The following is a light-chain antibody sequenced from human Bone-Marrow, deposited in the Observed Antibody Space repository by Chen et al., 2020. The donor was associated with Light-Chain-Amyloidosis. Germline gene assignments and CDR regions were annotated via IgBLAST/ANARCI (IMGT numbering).Light chain of an antibody. CDR3: QSADSSGTYEVI. CDR1: DLPTKY. J-gene: IGLJ2*01. Sequence: SYELTQPPSVSVSPGQTARITCSGDDLPTKYAYWYQQKPGQAPVLVIHRDTERPSGISERGSGSSSGTTATLTISGGQAEDEADYHCQSADSSGTYEVIFGGGTKLTVL. CDR2: RDT. V-gene: IGLV3-25*03.